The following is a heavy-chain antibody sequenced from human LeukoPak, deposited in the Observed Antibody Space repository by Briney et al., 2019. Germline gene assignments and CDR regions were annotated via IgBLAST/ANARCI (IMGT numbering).Heavy chain of an antibody. J-gene: IGHJ4*02. Sequence: PSETLSLTCTVSGGSISSYYWSWIRQPPGKGLEWIGYIYYSGSTIYNPSLKSRVTISVDTSKNQFSLKLSSVTAADTAVYYCARTPIYYYDNSGYYNWGQGTLVTVSS. CDR1: GGSISSYY. CDR3: ARTPIYYYDNSGYYN. CDR2: IYYSGST. D-gene: IGHD3-22*01. V-gene: IGHV4-59*12.